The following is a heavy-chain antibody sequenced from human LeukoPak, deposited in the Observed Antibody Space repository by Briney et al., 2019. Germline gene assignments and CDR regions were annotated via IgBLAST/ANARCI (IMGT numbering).Heavy chain of an antibody. CDR3: ARALREYDAFDI. D-gene: IGHD6-6*01. J-gene: IGHJ3*02. CDR2: IYPGDSDT. V-gene: IGHV5-51*01. Sequence: GESLKISCKGSGYSFTTYWIAWVRQMPGKGLEWMGIIYPGDSDTRYSPSFQGQVTISADRSITTAYLQWSSLEASDTAIYYCARALREYDAFDIWGQGTMVTVSS. CDR1: GYSFTTYW.